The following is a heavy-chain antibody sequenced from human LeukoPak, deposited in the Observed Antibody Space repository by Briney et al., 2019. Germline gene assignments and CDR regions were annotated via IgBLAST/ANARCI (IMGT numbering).Heavy chain of an antibody. D-gene: IGHD3-10*01. CDR1: GGSISSGDYY. V-gene: IGHV4-30-4*01. CDR2: IYYSGST. CDR3: AKGKYGYVNY. J-gene: IGHJ4*02. Sequence: SETLSLTCTVSGGSISSGDYYWSWIRQPPGKGLEWIGYIYYSGSTYFNPSLKSRVTISVDTSKNQFSLKLSSVTAADTAVYYVAKGKYGYVNYGGQGTLVTVSS.